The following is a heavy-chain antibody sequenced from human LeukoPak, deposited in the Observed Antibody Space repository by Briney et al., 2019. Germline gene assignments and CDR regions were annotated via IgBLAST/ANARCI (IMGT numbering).Heavy chain of an antibody. Sequence: GESLKISCQVSGYNFTTYWIGWVRQMPGRGLEWMGIIYPSDSDTRYSPSFQGQVTISADKSITSAYLQWSSLKASDTAIYYCARQDSSSWYNAYWGQGTLVTVSS. V-gene: IGHV5-51*01. CDR1: GYNFTTYW. J-gene: IGHJ4*02. CDR2: IYPSDSDT. CDR3: ARQDSSSWYNAY. D-gene: IGHD6-13*01.